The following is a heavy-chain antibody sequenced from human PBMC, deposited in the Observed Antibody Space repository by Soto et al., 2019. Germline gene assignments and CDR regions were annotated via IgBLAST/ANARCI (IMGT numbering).Heavy chain of an antibody. CDR3: AKHLGGGGAATDYYYYGMDV. CDR2: ISGSGGST. CDR1: GFTFSSYA. V-gene: IGHV3-23*01. J-gene: IGHJ6*02. Sequence: EVQLLESGGGLVQPGGSLRLSCAASGFTFSSYAMSWVRQAPGKGLEWVSVISGSGGSTYYADSVKGRFTISRDNSKNPAHLQMIRLRAEDTAVYYCAKHLGGGGAATDYYYYGMDVWGQGTTVTVSS. D-gene: IGHD6-13*01.